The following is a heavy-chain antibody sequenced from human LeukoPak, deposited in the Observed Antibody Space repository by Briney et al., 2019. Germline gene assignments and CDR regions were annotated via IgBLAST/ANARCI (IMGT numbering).Heavy chain of an antibody. Sequence: ASVKVSCKASGYTFTSYYMHWVRQAPGQGLEWMGIINPSGGSTSYAQKFQGRVTMTRDTSTSTVYMELSSLRSEDTAVYYCARDYCSGGSCYSGGDYYFGYWGQGTLVTVSS. J-gene: IGHJ4*02. V-gene: IGHV1-46*01. CDR1: GYTFTSYY. CDR2: INPSGGST. D-gene: IGHD2-15*01. CDR3: ARDYCSGGSCYSGGDYYFGY.